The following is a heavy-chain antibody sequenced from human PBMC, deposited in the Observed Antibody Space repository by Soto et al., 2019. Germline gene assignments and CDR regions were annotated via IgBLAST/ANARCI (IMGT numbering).Heavy chain of an antibody. D-gene: IGHD3-3*01. Sequence: SETLSLTCAVYGGSLSGYYWSWIRQPPGKGLEWIGEINHSGSTNYNPSLKSRVTISVDTSKNQFSLKLSSVTAADTAVYYCAREELRFLEWLKRKNWFDPWGQGTLVTVSS. J-gene: IGHJ5*02. CDR3: AREELRFLEWLKRKNWFDP. V-gene: IGHV4-34*01. CDR1: GGSLSGYY. CDR2: INHSGST.